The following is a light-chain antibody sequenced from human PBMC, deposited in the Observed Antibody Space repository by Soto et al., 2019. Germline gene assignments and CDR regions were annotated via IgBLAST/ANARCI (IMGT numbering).Light chain of an antibody. J-gene: IGKJ1*01. CDR1: QSINTY. V-gene: IGKV1-39*01. CDR3: QESYSPLWGT. Sequence: DIQMTHSPSSLSASVGDRVAITFHTSQSINTYLNWYQQTPGKAPKLLIYGASTLQSGVPLRFSGSGSGTDFTLTISSLEPEDFAIYYCQESYSPLWGTCGQGTKVDNK. CDR2: GAS.